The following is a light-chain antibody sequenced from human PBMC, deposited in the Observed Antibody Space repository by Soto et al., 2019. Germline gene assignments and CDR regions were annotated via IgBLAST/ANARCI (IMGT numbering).Light chain of an antibody. CDR1: QSVSSY. V-gene: IGKV3-11*01. CDR3: QQRSNS. CDR2: DAS. J-gene: IGKJ5*01. Sequence: EIVLKQSPATLSLSPGEKATLSGRASQSVSSYLAWYQQKPGQAPRLLIYDASNRATGIPARFSGSGSGTDFTLTISSLEPEDFAVYYCQQRSNSFGQGTRLEIK.